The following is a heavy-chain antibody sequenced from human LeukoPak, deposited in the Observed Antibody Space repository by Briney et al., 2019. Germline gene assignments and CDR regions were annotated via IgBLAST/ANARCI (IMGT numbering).Heavy chain of an antibody. CDR3: ARGSSSTDLGPDY. D-gene: IGHD6-6*01. CDR1: GFTFSSYA. CDR2: ISSNGGST. Sequence: GGSLRLSCAASGFTFSSYAMHWVRQASGKGLEYVSAISSNGGSTYYANSVKGRFTISRDNSKNTLYLQMGSLRAEDMAVYYCARGSSSTDLGPDYWGQGTLVTVSS. V-gene: IGHV3-64*01. J-gene: IGHJ4*02.